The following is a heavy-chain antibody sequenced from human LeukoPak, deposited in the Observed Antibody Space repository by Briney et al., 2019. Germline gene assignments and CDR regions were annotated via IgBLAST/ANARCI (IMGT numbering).Heavy chain of an antibody. Sequence: PSETLSFTCSVSGGSISSYYWSWIRQPPGKGLEWIGYIYYSGSTNYNPSLKSRLTISVDTSKNQFSLKLSSVTAADTAVYYCARAGPYSSGWQYVDYWGQGTLVTVSS. CDR2: IYYSGST. CDR3: ARAGPYSSGWQYVDY. V-gene: IGHV4-59*01. J-gene: IGHJ4*02. D-gene: IGHD6-19*01. CDR1: GGSISSYY.